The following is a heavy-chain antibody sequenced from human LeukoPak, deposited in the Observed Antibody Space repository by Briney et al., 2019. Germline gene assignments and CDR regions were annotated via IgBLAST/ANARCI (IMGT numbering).Heavy chain of an antibody. CDR2: ISAYPGNT. D-gene: IGHD3-22*01. Sequence: GASVKVSCKASGYTFTNYGISWVRRAPGQGLAWMGWISAYPGNTNYAQKFQGRVTMTTDTSTSTAFMELRSLRSDDTAVYYCARSGVGYFYDNTGYYPLDYWGQGTLVTVSS. CDR1: GYTFTNYG. V-gene: IGHV1-18*01. CDR3: ARSGVGYFYDNTGYYPLDY. J-gene: IGHJ4*02.